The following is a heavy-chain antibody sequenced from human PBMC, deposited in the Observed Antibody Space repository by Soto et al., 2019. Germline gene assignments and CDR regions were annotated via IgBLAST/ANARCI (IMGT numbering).Heavy chain of an antibody. J-gene: IGHJ5*02. CDR2: IYWDDDK. D-gene: IGHD3-10*01. CDR1: GFSLSTSGVG. V-gene: IGHV2-5*02. CDR3: VRRLAGSWFDP. Sequence: QITLKESGPTLVKPTQTLTLTCTFSGFSLSTSGVGVGWIRQPPGKAPELLALIYWDDDKRYSPSLKSRLTITKDTSKNQVVLTMTNMDPVDTATYYCVRRLAGSWFDPWGQGTLVIVSS.